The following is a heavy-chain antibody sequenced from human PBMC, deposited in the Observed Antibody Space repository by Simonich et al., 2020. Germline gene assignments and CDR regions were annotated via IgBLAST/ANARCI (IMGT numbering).Heavy chain of an antibody. Sequence: QVQLVQSGAEVKKPGASVKVSCKASGYTFTGYYMHWVRQAPGQGLEGVGWINPNKGGTNFAQKFQGRVTMTRDTSISTAYMELSRLRSDDTAVYYCARVRFEAFDIWGQGTMVTVSS. CDR2: INPNKGGT. J-gene: IGHJ3*02. CDR3: ARVRFEAFDI. CDR1: GYTFTGYY. V-gene: IGHV1-2*02.